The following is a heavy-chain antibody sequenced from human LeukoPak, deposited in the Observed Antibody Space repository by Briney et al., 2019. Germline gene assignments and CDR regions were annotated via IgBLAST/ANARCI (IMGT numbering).Heavy chain of an antibody. D-gene: IGHD6-13*01. J-gene: IGHJ2*01. CDR1: GGTFSSYA. V-gene: IGHV1-69*13. CDR2: IIPIFGTA. Sequence: GASVKVSCTASGGTFSSYAISWVRQAPGQGLEWMGGIIPIFGTANYAQKFQGRVTITADESTSTAYMELSSLRSEDTAVYYCATGYSSSWYEADWYFDLWGRGTLVTVSS. CDR3: ATGYSSSWYEADWYFDL.